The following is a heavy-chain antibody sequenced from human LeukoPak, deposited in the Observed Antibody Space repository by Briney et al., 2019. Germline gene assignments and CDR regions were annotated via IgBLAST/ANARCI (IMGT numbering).Heavy chain of an antibody. CDR3: ARSISVIGGSDY. CDR2: MYYSGST. CDR1: GSSISSSSYY. V-gene: IGHV4-39*01. D-gene: IGHD2-15*01. J-gene: IGHJ4*01. Sequence: SETLSLTCTVSGSSISSSSYYWGWIRQPPGKGLEWIGSMYYSGSTYYNPSLKSRVTISVDTSKNQFSLTLSSVTAPDPAVYYCARSISVIGGSDYWGHGTLVTVSS.